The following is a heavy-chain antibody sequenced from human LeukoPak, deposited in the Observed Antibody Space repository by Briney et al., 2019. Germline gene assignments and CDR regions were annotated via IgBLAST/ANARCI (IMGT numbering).Heavy chain of an antibody. D-gene: IGHD1-7*01. J-gene: IGHJ4*02. Sequence: GGSLRLSCAASGFTFSTYSMDWVRQAPGMGLEWVSSISSTSSYIYYADSVKGRFTTSRDNAKNSLYLQMNSLRAEDTAVYYCARDAGITGTTDLDYWGQGTLVTVSS. CDR3: ARDAGITGTTDLDY. CDR2: ISSTSSYI. CDR1: GFTFSTYS. V-gene: IGHV3-21*01.